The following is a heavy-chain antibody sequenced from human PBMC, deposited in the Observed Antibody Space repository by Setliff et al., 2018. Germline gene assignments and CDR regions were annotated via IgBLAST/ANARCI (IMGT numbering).Heavy chain of an antibody. CDR3: ARGVYCSSTSCSPGLNWFDP. Sequence: PSETLSLTCTVSGGSISVYYWTWFRQPPGKGLEWIGYISSGSTNYNPSLKSRVTISIDASKNQFSLKLDSVTAADTAVYYCARGVYCSSTSCSPGLNWFDPWGQGTLVTVSS. J-gene: IGHJ5*02. CDR1: GGSISVYY. CDR2: ISSGST. V-gene: IGHV4-59*12. D-gene: IGHD2-2*01.